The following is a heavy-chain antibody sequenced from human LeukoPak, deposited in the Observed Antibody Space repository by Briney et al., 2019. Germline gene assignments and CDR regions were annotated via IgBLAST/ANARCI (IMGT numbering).Heavy chain of an antibody. CDR2: ISYDGRNK. V-gene: IGHV3-30*04. J-gene: IGHJ6*02. CDR3: ARDRTIRYCSGNSCSHYYGMDV. CDR1: GFTFSSYA. Sequence: GGSLRLSCAASGFTFSSYAMHWVRQAPGKGLEWVALISYDGRNKYYADSVKGRFSISRDNSKNTLFLQMNSLRAEDTAVYYCARDRTIRYCSGNSCSHYYGMDVWGQGTTVTVSS. D-gene: IGHD2-15*01.